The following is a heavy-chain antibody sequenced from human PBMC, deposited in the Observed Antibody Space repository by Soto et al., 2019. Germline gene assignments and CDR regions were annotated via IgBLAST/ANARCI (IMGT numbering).Heavy chain of an antibody. Sequence: SQTLSLTCAISGDSVSSNSAAWNWIRQSPSRGLEWLGRTYYRSKWYNDYAVSVNSRITINPDTSKNQFSLQMNSVTPEDTAVYYCARAPWYDHHHDHGMDVLGQGTTVTAP. J-gene: IGHJ6*02. CDR3: ARAPWYDHHHDHGMDV. V-gene: IGHV6-1*01. CDR1: GDSVSSNSAA. CDR2: TYYRSKWYN. D-gene: IGHD2-15*01.